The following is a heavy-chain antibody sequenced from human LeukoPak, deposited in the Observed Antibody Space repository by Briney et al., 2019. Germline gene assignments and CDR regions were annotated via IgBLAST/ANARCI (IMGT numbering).Heavy chain of an antibody. CDR2: ISGSGGST. J-gene: IGHJ4*02. CDR1: GFRFSSYG. V-gene: IGHV3-23*01. CDR3: AKAPVTTCRGAYCYPFDY. D-gene: IGHD2-21*01. Sequence: GGSLRLSCAASGFRFSSYGMSWVRQAPGKGLEWVSAISGSGGSTYYADSVKGRFTISRDNSKNTLYLQMNSLRAEDAAVYYCAKAPVTTCRGAYCYPFDYWGQGTLVTVSS.